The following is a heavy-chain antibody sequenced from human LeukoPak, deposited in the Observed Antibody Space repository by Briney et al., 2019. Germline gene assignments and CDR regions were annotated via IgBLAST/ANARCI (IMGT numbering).Heavy chain of an antibody. CDR1: GYTFTSYD. CDR3: ARGNSDGDIVVVPAAMGPAWYYYMDV. V-gene: IGHV1-8*03. D-gene: IGHD2-2*01. J-gene: IGHJ6*03. CDR2: MNPNSGNT. Sequence: ASVKVSCKASGYTFTSYDINWVRQATGQGLEWMGWMNPNSGNTGYAQKFQGRDTITRNTSISTAYMELSSLRSEDTAVYYCARGNSDGDIVVVPAAMGPAWYYYMDVWGKGTTVTVSS.